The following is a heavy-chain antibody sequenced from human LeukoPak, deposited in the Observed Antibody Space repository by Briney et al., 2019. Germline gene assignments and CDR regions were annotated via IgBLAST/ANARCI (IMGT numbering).Heavy chain of an antibody. CDR1: GFTVSSNY. D-gene: IGHD6-19*01. J-gene: IGHJ1*01. CDR3: ARGASSGWEEYFQH. Sequence: GGSLRLSCVASGFTVSSNYMSWVRQAPGKGLEWVSVIYSGGSTYYADSVKGRFTISRDNSKNTLYLQMNSLRAEDTAVYYCARGASSGWEEYFQHWGQGTLVTVSS. CDR2: IYSGGST. V-gene: IGHV3-53*01.